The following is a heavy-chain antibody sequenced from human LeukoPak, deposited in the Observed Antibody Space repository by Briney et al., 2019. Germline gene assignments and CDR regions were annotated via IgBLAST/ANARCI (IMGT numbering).Heavy chain of an antibody. CDR3: TSHGAAHYFDY. CDR2: ISSSGDTK. J-gene: IGHJ4*02. CDR1: GFTFSKYE. V-gene: IGHV3-48*03. D-gene: IGHD2-15*01. Sequence: PGESLRLSCAASGFTFSKYELNWVRQAPGKGLEWVSYISSSGDTKYYADSVKGRFTISRDNAKSSLYLQMDRLRAKDTATYYCTSHGAAHYFDYSGQGTLVTVSS.